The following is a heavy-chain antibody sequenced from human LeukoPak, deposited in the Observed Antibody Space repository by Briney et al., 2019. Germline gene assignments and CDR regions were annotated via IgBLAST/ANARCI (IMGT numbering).Heavy chain of an antibody. CDR3: AIVPAAAYYYYYYMDV. D-gene: IGHD2-2*01. CDR1: GGTFSSYA. V-gene: IGHV1-69*05. J-gene: IGHJ6*03. Sequence: SVKVSRKASGGTFSSYAISWVRQAPGQGLEWMGGIIPIFGTANYAQKFQGRVTITTDESTSTAYMELSSLRSEDTAVYYCAIVPAAAYYYYYYMDVWGKGTTVTVSS. CDR2: IIPIFGTA.